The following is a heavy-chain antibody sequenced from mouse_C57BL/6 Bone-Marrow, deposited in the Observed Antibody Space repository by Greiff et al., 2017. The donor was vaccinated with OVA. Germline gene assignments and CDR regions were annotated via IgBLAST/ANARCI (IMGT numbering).Heavy chain of an antibody. Sequence: QVQLQQPGAELVKPGASVKLSCKASGYTFTSYWMHWVKQRPGRGLEWIGRIDPNSGGTKYNEKFKSKATLTVDKPSSTAYMQLSSLTSEDSAVYYCARLGAFITTVVAKGGYAMDYWGQGTSVTVSS. CDR1: GYTFTSYW. D-gene: IGHD1-1*01. V-gene: IGHV1-72*01. J-gene: IGHJ4*01. CDR2: IDPNSGGT. CDR3: ARLGAFITTVVAKGGYAMDY.